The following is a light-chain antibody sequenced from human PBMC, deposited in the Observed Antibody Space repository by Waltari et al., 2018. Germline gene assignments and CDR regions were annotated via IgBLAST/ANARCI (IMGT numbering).Light chain of an antibody. CDR2: GAS. V-gene: IGKV3-20*01. Sequence: ELVLTQSPGTLSLSPGEIDTLSCRASTSVSSSYLAWYQQKPGQAPRLLIYGASSRATGIPDRFSGSGSGTDFTLTISRLEPEDFAVYYCQQYGSSPPTFGQGTRLEIK. CDR3: QQYGSSPPT. CDR1: TSVSSSY. J-gene: IGKJ5*01.